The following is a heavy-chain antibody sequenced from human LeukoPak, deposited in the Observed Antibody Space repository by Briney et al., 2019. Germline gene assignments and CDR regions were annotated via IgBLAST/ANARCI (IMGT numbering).Heavy chain of an antibody. D-gene: IGHD1-26*01. V-gene: IGHV6-1*01. Sequence: SQTLSLTCAISVDSVSISSAACNWIRQSPPRGLELLGSAYYRSKWYNDYAVSVKSRITINTDTSKNQFSLQLNSVTPEDTAVYYCARAGSGSPNYFDYWGQGTLVTVSS. CDR2: AYYRSKWYN. J-gene: IGHJ4*02. CDR3: ARAGSGSPNYFDY. CDR1: VDSVSISSAA.